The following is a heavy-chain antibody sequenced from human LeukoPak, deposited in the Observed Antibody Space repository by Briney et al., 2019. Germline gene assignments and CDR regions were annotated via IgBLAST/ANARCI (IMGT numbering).Heavy chain of an antibody. V-gene: IGHV5-51*01. CDR1: GYSFTSYW. CDR3: ARQPAYSGYAWSY. Sequence: GESLKISCKGSGYSFTSYWLGWVRQMPGKGLEWMGIIYPGDSDTRYSPSFQGQVTISADKSISTAYLQWSSLKASDTAMYYCARQPAYSGYAWSYWGQGTLVTVSS. J-gene: IGHJ4*02. D-gene: IGHD5-12*01. CDR2: IYPGDSDT.